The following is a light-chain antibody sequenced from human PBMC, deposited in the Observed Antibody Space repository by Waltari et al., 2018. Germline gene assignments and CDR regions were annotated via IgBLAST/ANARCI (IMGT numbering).Light chain of an antibody. CDR2: DAS. CDR1: QTVYNN. V-gene: IGKV3-11*01. Sequence: ETKLTQSLVTLSLSPGERATISCRASQTVYNNLAWYQQKPGQAPRLLIYDASNRATGIPARFSGGGSGTDFTLTISSLEPEDFAVYYCEKRSNWGWTFGQGTKVEMK. J-gene: IGKJ1*01. CDR3: EKRSNWGWT.